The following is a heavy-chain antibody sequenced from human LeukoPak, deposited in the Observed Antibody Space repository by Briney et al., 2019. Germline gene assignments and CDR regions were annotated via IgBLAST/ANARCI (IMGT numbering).Heavy chain of an antibody. D-gene: IGHD2-2*01. CDR3: ARDRCSSTSRPYLLGY. J-gene: IGHJ4*02. Sequence: ASVKVSCKASGYTFTGYYMHWVRQAPGQGLEWMGWINPNSGGTNYAQKFQGRVTMTRDTSISTAYMELSRLRSDDTAVYYCARDRCSSTSRPYLLGYWGQGTLVTVSS. V-gene: IGHV1-2*02. CDR2: INPNSGGT. CDR1: GYTFTGYY.